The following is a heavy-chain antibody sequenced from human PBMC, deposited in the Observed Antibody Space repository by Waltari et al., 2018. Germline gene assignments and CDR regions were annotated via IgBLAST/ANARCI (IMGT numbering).Heavy chain of an antibody. CDR1: GFTFSSYE. CDR3: ARDDYSNYRGGDY. V-gene: IGHV3-48*03. CDR2: ISSSGSTI. Sequence: EVQLVESGGGLVQPGGSLRLSCAASGFTFSSYEMNWVRQAPGKGLEWVSYISSSGSTIYYADAVKGRFTISRDNAKNSLYLQMNSLRAEDTAVYYCARDDYSNYRGGDYWGQGTLVTVSS. J-gene: IGHJ4*02. D-gene: IGHD4-4*01.